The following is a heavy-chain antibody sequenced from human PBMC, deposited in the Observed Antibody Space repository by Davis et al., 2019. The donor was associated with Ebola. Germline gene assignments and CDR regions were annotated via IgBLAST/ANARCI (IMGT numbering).Heavy chain of an antibody. CDR3: TRATSS. V-gene: IGHV3-49*04. Sequence: GESLKTSCPASGFTFGDYAMSWVRQAPGKGLEWVGFIRSKAYGGTTEYAASVKGRFTISRDDSKSIAYLQMNSLKTEDTAVYYCTRATSSWGQGTLVTVSS. CDR2: IRSKAYGGTT. J-gene: IGHJ4*02. CDR1: GFTFGDYA. D-gene: IGHD5-12*01.